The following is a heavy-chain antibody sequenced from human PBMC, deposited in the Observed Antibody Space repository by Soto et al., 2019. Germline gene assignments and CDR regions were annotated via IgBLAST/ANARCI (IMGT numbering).Heavy chain of an antibody. Sequence: ASVKVSCKVSGYTLTELSMHWVRQAPGKGLEWMGGFDPEDGETIYAQKFQGRVTMTEDTSTDTAYMELSSLRSEDTAVYYCATGPLMSTSDSIDYWGQGTLVTV. V-gene: IGHV1-24*01. CDR1: GYTLTELS. CDR3: ATGPLMSTSDSIDY. CDR2: FDPEDGET. J-gene: IGHJ4*02. D-gene: IGHD2-2*01.